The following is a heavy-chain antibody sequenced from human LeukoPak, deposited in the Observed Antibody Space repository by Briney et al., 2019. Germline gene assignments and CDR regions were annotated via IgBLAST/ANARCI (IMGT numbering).Heavy chain of an antibody. J-gene: IGHJ5*02. Sequence: SETLSLTCTVSGVSISSGGYYWSWIRQHPRKGLEWIGYVYYSGTYYSPSLNSRVTISIDTSKNQFSLKLSSVTAADTAVYYCAREHSNSSWFDPWGQGTLVTVSS. CDR1: GVSISSGGYY. CDR2: VYYSGT. D-gene: IGHD6-13*01. CDR3: AREHSNSSWFDP. V-gene: IGHV4-31*03.